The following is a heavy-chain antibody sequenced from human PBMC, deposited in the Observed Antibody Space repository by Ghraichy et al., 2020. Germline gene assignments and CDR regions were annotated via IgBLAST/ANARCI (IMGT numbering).Heavy chain of an antibody. Sequence: GSLRLSCAVYGGSFSGYYWSWIRQPPGKGLEWIGEINHSGSTNYNPSLKSRVTISVDTSKNQFSLKLSSVTAADTAVYYCAGAKYYDSSGYYQRPYYYYGMDVWGQGTTVTVSS. D-gene: IGHD3-22*01. J-gene: IGHJ6*02. V-gene: IGHV4-34*01. CDR2: INHSGST. CDR1: GGSFSGYY. CDR3: AGAKYYDSSGYYQRPYYYYGMDV.